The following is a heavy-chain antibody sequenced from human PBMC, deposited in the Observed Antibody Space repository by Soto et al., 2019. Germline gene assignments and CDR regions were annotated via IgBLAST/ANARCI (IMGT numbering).Heavy chain of an antibody. CDR1: GYTFTSYG. Sequence: GASVKVSCKASGYTFTSYGVSWVRQAPGQGLEWMGWISAFNGQTNYIQKVQGRVTLTTEASTSTAYMELRSLRSDDTDVYYCARGGDYYYGLDVWGQGTTVTVSS. D-gene: IGHD3-16*01. V-gene: IGHV1-18*01. J-gene: IGHJ6*02. CDR3: ARGGDYYYGLDV. CDR2: ISAFNGQT.